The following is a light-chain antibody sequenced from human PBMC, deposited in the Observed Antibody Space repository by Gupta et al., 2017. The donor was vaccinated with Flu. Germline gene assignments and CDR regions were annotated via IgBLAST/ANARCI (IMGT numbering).Light chain of an antibody. J-gene: IGLJ2*01. Sequence: VSVALGQTARITCGGNNIGSKNVPWYQQQPGQAPVLVIYRDSNRPSGIPERFSGSNSGSTATLTISRAQAGDEDDYYCQVWDSSTVVFGGGTKLTVL. V-gene: IGLV3-9*01. CDR1: NIGSKN. CDR3: QVWDSSTVV. CDR2: RDS.